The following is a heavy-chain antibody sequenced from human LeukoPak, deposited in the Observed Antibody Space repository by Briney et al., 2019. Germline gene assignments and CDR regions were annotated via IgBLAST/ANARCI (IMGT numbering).Heavy chain of an antibody. CDR1: GFTFSNYW. V-gene: IGHV3-74*01. J-gene: IGHJ3*02. CDR3: ARVNDTLTGYYAFGI. Sequence: GGTLRLSCAASGFTFSNYWMHWVRQAPGKGLVWVSRINNDGSSTSYADSVKGRFTISRDNSKNTLYLQINSLRAEDTAVYYCARVNDTLTGYYAFGIWGQGTMVTASS. D-gene: IGHD3-9*01. CDR2: INNDGSST.